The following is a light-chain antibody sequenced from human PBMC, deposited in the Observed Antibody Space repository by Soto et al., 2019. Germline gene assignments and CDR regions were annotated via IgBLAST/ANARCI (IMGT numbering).Light chain of an antibody. J-gene: IGLJ2*01. CDR1: TGAVTSGYY. V-gene: IGLV7-43*01. Sequence: QAVVTQEPSLTVSQGGTVTLTCASSTGAVTSGYYPNWFQQKPGQAPRALIYSTSNTHSWTPARFSGSLLGGKAALTLSGVQPEDEAEYYCLLYYGGAQVFGGGTKLTVL. CDR2: STS. CDR3: LLYYGGAQV.